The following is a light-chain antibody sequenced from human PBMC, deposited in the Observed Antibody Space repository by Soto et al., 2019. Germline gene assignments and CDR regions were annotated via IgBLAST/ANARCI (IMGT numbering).Light chain of an antibody. CDR1: QSVTNFY. CDR3: QQYGGSPLT. CDR2: HAS. V-gene: IGKV3-20*01. Sequence: EIVLTQSPATLSLSPGERATLSCRASQSVTNFYLAWYQHKPGQAPRLLIYHASTRATGIPDRFSGYGSGTDFTLTISRLEPEDCGLYYCQQYGGSPLTFGGGTKVDIK. J-gene: IGKJ4*01.